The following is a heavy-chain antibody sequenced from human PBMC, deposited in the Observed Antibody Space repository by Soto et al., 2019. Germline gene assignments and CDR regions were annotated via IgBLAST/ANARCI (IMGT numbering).Heavy chain of an antibody. CDR2: IHYSGTT. CDR3: AAGEASSRNLAPYYLDF. Sequence: SETLSLTCTVSGGSMRNYFWTWIRQPPGKGLEWIGYIHYSGTTSFFPSYNPSLRSRVTISEDTSKNQFSLKLLSVTAADTAVYFCAAGEASSRNLAPYYLDFWGQGTLVTVSS. J-gene: IGHJ4*02. D-gene: IGHD6-13*01. CDR1: GGSMRNYF. V-gene: IGHV4-59*01.